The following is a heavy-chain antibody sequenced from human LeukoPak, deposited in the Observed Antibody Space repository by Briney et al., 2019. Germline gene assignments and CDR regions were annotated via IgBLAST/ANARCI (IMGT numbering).Heavy chain of an antibody. V-gene: IGHV3-7*01. CDR1: GFTFGNSW. CDR2: IKQDGSEK. CDR3: AREASSHFT. D-gene: IGHD3-3*02. Sequence: GGSLRLSCAGSGFTFGNSWMNWFRQTPGKGLEWVANIKQDGSEKYVDSVKGRFTISRDIAKTSLYLQMNSLRAEDTAVYYCAREASSHFTRGQGTLVTVSS. J-gene: IGHJ4*02.